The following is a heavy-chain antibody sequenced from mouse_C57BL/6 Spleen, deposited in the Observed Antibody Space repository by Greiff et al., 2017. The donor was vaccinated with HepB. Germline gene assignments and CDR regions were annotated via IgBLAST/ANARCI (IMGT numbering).Heavy chain of an antibody. D-gene: IGHD1-1*01. J-gene: IGHJ1*03. Sequence: EVKVVESGGGLVKPGGSLKLSCAASGFTFSDYGMHWVRQAPEKGLEWVAYISSGSSTIYYADTVKGRFTISRDNAKNTLFLQMTSLRSEDTAMYNGARGGYYYGSSYDWYFDVWGTGTTVTVSS. CDR3: ARGGYYYGSSYDWYFDV. CDR1: GFTFSDYG. CDR2: ISSGSSTI. V-gene: IGHV5-17*01.